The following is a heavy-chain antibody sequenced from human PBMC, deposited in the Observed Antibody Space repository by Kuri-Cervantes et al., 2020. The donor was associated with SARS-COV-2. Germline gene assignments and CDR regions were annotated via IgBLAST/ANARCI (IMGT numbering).Heavy chain of an antibody. D-gene: IGHD3-3*01. V-gene: IGHV4-39*01. CDR1: GGSISGYY. Sequence: SETLSLTCTVSGGSISGYYWGWIRQPPGKGLEWIGCIFYNGDTYYNLSLKSRVTISVDTSTTQFSLKVTSVTATDTPVYYCVGFAIFGVAHNWFDPWGQGTLVTVSS. J-gene: IGHJ5*02. CDR3: VGFAIFGVAHNWFDP. CDR2: IFYNGDT.